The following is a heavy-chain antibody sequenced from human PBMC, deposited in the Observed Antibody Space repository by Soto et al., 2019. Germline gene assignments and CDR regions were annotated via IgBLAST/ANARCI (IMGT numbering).Heavy chain of an antibody. V-gene: IGHV3-30*18. Sequence: QVQLVESGGGVVQPGGSLRLSCAVSGFTFSAFAMHWVRQSPGKGLEWVALISYDGTNEDYADSVKGRFTISRDNFKNTLFLRMISLRAEDTAVYYCTKSVVREPGYFDHWGQGTQVTVSS. CDR3: TKSVVREPGYFDH. CDR1: GFTFSAFA. J-gene: IGHJ4*02. CDR2: ISYDGTNE. D-gene: IGHD3-10*01.